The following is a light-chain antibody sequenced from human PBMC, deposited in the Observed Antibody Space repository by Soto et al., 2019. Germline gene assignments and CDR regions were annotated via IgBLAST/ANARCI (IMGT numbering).Light chain of an antibody. V-gene: IGKV3-15*01. Sequence: EIVMTQSPATLSVSPGERATLSCRASESVSSNLAWYQQKPGQAPRLLMYGASPRATGFPARFSGSGSGTEFTLTISSLQSEDFAVYYCQQYNNWPPLTFGQGTRLEIK. CDR2: GAS. CDR1: ESVSSN. CDR3: QQYNNWPPLT. J-gene: IGKJ5*01.